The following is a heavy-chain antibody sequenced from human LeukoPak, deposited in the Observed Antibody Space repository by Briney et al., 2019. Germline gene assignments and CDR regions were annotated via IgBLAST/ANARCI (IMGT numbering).Heavy chain of an antibody. J-gene: IGHJ4*02. Sequence: SETLSLTCTVSGGSISSSSYYWGWIRQPPGKGLEWIGSIYYSGSTYYNPSLKSRVTISVDTSKNQFSLKLSSVTAADTAVYYCAIPHWNREDYYFDYWGQGTLVTVSS. CDR1: GGSISSSSYY. CDR2: IYYSGST. D-gene: IGHD1-1*01. CDR3: AIPHWNREDYYFDY. V-gene: IGHV4-39*07.